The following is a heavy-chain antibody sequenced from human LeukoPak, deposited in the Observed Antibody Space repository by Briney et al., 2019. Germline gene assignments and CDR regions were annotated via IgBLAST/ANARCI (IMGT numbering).Heavy chain of an antibody. D-gene: IGHD2-15*01. Sequence: SETLSLTCTVSGGSISSSSYYWGWIRQPPGKGLEWIGSIYYSGSTYYNPSLKSRVTISVDTSKNQFSLKLSSVTAADTAVYYCARGYCSGGSCYSYYYHNYMDVWGKGTTVTVSS. CDR2: IYYSGST. CDR3: ARGYCSGGSCYSYYYHNYMDV. CDR1: GGSISSSSYY. V-gene: IGHV4-39*07. J-gene: IGHJ6*03.